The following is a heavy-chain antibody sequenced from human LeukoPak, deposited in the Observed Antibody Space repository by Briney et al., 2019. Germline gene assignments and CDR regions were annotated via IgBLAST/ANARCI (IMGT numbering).Heavy chain of an antibody. CDR1: GGSITSYY. Sequence: SETLSLTCTVSGGSITSYYWSWIRQPPGKGLEWIGYVYYSGSTNYNPSLKSRVTISVDTSKNQFSLNLSSVTAADTAVYYCARHQTPRKIYGLDVWGQGTTVTVSS. J-gene: IGHJ6*02. CDR3: ARHQTPRKIYGLDV. CDR2: VYYSGST. V-gene: IGHV4-59*08.